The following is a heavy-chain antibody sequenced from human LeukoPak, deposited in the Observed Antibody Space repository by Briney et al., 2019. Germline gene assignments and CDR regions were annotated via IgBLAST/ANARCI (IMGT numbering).Heavy chain of an antibody. J-gene: IGHJ4*02. V-gene: IGHV1-3*01. CDR3: ARDVSSSSDY. D-gene: IGHD6-6*01. CDR2: INADNGDI. CDR1: GYSFTSYA. Sequence: ASVKVSCKASGYSFTSYAMHWVRQAPGQGLEWMGWINADNGDIKYSQKFQGRVTITRDTSASTAYMEVSSLRSEDTAVYYCARDVSSSSDYWGQGTLVTVSS.